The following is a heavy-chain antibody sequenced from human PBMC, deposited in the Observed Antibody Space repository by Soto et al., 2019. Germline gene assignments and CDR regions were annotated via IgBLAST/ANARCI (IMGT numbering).Heavy chain of an antibody. J-gene: IGHJ4*02. V-gene: IGHV3-30-3*01. CDR1: GFTFSSYA. CDR3: AREPTPYYFDY. Sequence: PGGSLRLSCAASGFTFSSYAMHWVRQAPGKGLEWVAVISYDGSNKYYADSVKGRFTISRDISKNTLYLQMNGLRAEDTAVYYCAREPTPYYFDYWGQGTLVTVSS. CDR2: ISYDGSNK.